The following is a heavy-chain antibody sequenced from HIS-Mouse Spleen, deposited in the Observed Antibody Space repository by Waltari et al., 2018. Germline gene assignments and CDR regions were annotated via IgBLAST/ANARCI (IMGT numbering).Heavy chain of an antibody. V-gene: IGHV3-30*18. Sequence: QVQLVESGGGVVQPGRSLGPSCAASGFTLSSYGMHWVRQAPGKGLEWVAVISYDGSNKYYADSVKGRFTISRDNSKNTLYLQMNSLRAEDTAVYYCAKDKHHAFDYWGQGTLVTVSS. CDR1: GFTLSSYG. CDR2: ISYDGSNK. CDR3: AKDKHHAFDY. J-gene: IGHJ4*02.